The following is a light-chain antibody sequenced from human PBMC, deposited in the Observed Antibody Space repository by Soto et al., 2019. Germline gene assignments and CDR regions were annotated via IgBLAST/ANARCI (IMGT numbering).Light chain of an antibody. V-gene: IGLV4-69*01. Sequence: QLVLTQSPSASASLGASVKLTCTLSSGHSSYAIAWHQQQPEKGPRYLMKLNSDGSHSKGDGIPDRFSGSSSGAERYLTIPRLQSEDEADYCCQTWGTGIRVFGGGTKLTVL. CDR3: QTWGTGIRV. CDR2: LNSDGSH. CDR1: SGHSSYA. J-gene: IGLJ3*02.